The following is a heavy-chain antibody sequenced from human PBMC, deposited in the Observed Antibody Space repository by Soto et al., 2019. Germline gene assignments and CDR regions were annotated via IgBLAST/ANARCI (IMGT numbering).Heavy chain of an antibody. Sequence: SETLSLTCAVSGGSISSGGFSWSWIRQPPGKGLEWIGYIYHSGSTYYNPSLKSRVTISVDRSKNQFSLKLSSVTAADTAVYYCARVPDRWGQGTLVNVSS. CDR3: ARVPDR. CDR2: IYHSGST. D-gene: IGHD2-2*01. CDR1: GGSISSGGFS. V-gene: IGHV4-30-2*01. J-gene: IGHJ5*02.